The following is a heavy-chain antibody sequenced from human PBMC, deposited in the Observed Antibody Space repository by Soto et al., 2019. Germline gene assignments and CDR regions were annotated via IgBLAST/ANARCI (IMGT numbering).Heavy chain of an antibody. CDR3: AKSGSSGWYGWFDP. J-gene: IGHJ5*02. CDR2: IYWNDDK. Sequence: ESGPTLVNPTQTLTLTCIFSGFSLRTSGVGVGWIRQPPGKALEWLGFIYWNDDKRYSPSLKSRLTITKDTSKNQVVLTMTNMDPVDTATYYCAKSGSSGWYGWFDPRGQGSLVTVSS. D-gene: IGHD6-19*01. CDR1: GFSLRTSGVG. V-gene: IGHV2-5*01.